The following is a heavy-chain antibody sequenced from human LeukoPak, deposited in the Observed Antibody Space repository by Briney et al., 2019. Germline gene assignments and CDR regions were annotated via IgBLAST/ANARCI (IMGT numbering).Heavy chain of an antibody. D-gene: IGHD3-10*01. V-gene: IGHV4-34*01. CDR3: ARSGVRGVIIILSYYYYMDV. Sequence: PSETLSLTCTVSGGISSYYWSWIRQPPGKGLEWIGEINHSGSTNYNPSLKSRVTISVDTSKNQFSLKLSSVTAADTAVYYCARSGVRGVIIILSYYYYMDVWGKGTTVTVSS. CDR1: GGISSYY. CDR2: INHSGST. J-gene: IGHJ6*03.